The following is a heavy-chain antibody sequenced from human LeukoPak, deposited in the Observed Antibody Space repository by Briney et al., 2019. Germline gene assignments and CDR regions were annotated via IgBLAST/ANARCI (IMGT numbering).Heavy chain of an antibody. V-gene: IGHV1-8*03. D-gene: IGHD1-14*01. CDR3: ARAEVKPDYYYYYYMDV. J-gene: IGHJ6*03. Sequence: ASVKVSCKSSGYTFTSYDINWVRQATGQGLEWMGWMNPNSSNTAYAQKFQGRVTITRNTSISTAYMELSSLRSEDTAVYYCARAEVKPDYYYYYYMDVWGKGTTVTVSS. CDR1: GYTFTSYD. CDR2: MNPNSSNT.